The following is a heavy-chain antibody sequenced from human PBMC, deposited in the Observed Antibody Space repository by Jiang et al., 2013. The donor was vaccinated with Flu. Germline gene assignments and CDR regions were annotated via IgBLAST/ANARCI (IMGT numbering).Heavy chain of an antibody. D-gene: IGHD4-17*01. J-gene: IGHJ4*01. CDR3: AHRPTVTDDFDY. CDR2: FIGMIDK. V-gene: IGHV2-5*01. Sequence: KPTQTLTLTCTFSGSHSVLVEWVWAGSVSPQERPWSGLHSFIGMIDKRYSPSLKSRLTITKDTSKNQVVLTMTNMDPVDTATYYCAHRPTVTDDFDYWG. CDR1: GSHSVLVEWV.